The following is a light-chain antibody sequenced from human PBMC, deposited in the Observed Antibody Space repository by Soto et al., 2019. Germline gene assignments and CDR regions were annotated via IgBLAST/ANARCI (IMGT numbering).Light chain of an antibody. J-gene: IGLJ1*01. CDR2: DVS. Sequence: QSALTQPTSETGSPGQSITISCTGTSSDVGGYNYVSWYQQHPGKAPKLMIYDVSNRPSGVSNRFSGSKSGNTASLTISGLQAEDEADYYCSSYTSSSFLYVFGTGTKLTVL. V-gene: IGLV2-14*01. CDR1: SSDVGGYNY. CDR3: SSYTSSSFLYV.